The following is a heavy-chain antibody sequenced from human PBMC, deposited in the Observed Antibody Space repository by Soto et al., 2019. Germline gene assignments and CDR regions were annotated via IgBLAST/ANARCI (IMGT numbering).Heavy chain of an antibody. V-gene: IGHV4-59*01. J-gene: IGHJ5*02. CDR3: ARWGPRWFDP. Sequence: ETLSLTCTVSRGSIRSYYWSWTRQPPGKGLEWIGYIYNSGSTNYSPSLKSRVTISVDTSKNQFSLKLTSVTAADTAVYYCARWGPRWFDPWGQGILVTVSS. CDR1: RGSIRSYY. D-gene: IGHD3-16*01. CDR2: IYNSGST.